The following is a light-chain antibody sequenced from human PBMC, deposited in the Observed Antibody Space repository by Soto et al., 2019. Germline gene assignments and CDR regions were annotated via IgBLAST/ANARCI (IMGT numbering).Light chain of an antibody. Sequence: QSAPTQPASVSGSPRQSITISCTGTSSNVGSYKSVSWYQQHPGKAHKLLIYEDRNRPSGASNRFSGSKSGNTASLTLSGLQSEDEADYYCCSSAGGGTYVFGPGTKVTVL. CDR3: CSSAGGGTYV. CDR2: EDR. CDR1: SSNVGSYKS. J-gene: IGLJ1*01. V-gene: IGLV2-14*01.